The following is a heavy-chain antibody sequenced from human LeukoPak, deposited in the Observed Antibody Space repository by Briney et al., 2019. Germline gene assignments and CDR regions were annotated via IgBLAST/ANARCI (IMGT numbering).Heavy chain of an antibody. J-gene: IGHJ4*02. V-gene: IGHV4-34*01. Sequence: SETLSLTCAVYGGSFSGYYWSWIRQPPGKGLEWIGEINHSGSTNYNPSLKSRVTISVDTSKNQFSLKLSSVTAADTAVYYCARDQLNYRLYYFDSWGQGTLVTVSS. D-gene: IGHD5-24*01. CDR1: GGSFSGYY. CDR2: INHSGST. CDR3: ARDQLNYRLYYFDS.